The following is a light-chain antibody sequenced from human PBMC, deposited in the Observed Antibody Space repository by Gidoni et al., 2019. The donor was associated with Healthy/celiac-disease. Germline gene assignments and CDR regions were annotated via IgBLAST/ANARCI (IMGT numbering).Light chain of an antibody. CDR1: QSVSSN. J-gene: IGKJ1*01. V-gene: IGKV3-15*01. CDR2: GAS. Sequence: EIVMPQSPATLSVSPGERATLSCRASQSVSSNLAWYQQKHGQAPRLLIYGASTRATGIPARFSGLSSGTEFTLTISSLQSEDFAVYYCQQYTTSPTFGQGTKVEIK. CDR3: QQYTTSPT.